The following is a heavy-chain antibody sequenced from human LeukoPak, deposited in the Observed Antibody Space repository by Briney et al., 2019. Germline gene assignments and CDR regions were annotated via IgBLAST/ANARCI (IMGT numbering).Heavy chain of an antibody. D-gene: IGHD6-13*01. CDR2: KYYRSKWYT. V-gene: IGHV6-1*01. J-gene: IGHJ4*02. Sequence: SQTLSPTCAISGDSVSNNHAAWHWIRQSPSRGLEWLGSKYYRSKWYTDSALTVNSRLTINPDTTKNQFSLQLTAVTPGDSAVYYDARGNSGVAGTLFDYWGQGTLVTVSS. CDR1: GDSVSNNHAA. CDR3: ARGNSGVAGTLFDY.